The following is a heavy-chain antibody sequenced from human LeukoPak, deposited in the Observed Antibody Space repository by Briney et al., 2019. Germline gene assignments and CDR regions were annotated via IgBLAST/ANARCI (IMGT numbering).Heavy chain of an antibody. CDR2: ISSSGCTI. Sequence: GGSLRLSCAASGFTFSDYYMSWIRQAPGKGLEWVSYISSSGCTIYYADSVKGRFTISRDNAKNSLYLQMNSLRAEDTALYYCAKGDPYYYGSGSYYFYWGQGTLVTVSS. CDR1: GFTFSDYY. J-gene: IGHJ4*02. V-gene: IGHV3-11*01. D-gene: IGHD3-10*01. CDR3: AKGDPYYYGSGSYYFY.